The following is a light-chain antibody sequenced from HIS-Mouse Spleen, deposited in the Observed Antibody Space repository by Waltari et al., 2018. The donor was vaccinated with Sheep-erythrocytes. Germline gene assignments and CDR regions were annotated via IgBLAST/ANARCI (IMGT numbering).Light chain of an antibody. CDR3: QQRSNWPPIT. V-gene: IGKV3-11*01. J-gene: IGKJ5*01. CDR1: QSVSSY. Sequence: EIVLTQSPATLSLSPVERATLSCRASQSVSSYLAWYQQKPGQAPRLLIDDASNRATGIPARFSGSGSGTDVTLTISRREPEDFAVYYCQQRSNWPPITFGQGTRLEIK. CDR2: DAS.